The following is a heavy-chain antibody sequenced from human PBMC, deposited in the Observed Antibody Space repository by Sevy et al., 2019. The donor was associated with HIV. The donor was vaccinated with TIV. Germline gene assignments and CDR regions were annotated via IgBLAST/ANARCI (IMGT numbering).Heavy chain of an antibody. CDR2: VSSDGSEI. D-gene: IGHD7-27*01. J-gene: IGHJ4*02. Sequence: GGSLRLSGAVSGFTFSTYAMHWFRQAPGKGLECLAMVSSDGSEINYADSVKGRFTISRDNSRNTLYLQMNSLRTEDTALYYCARDQLGSIDYWGQGTLVTVSS. V-gene: IGHV3-30-3*01. CDR3: ARDQLGSIDY. CDR1: GFTFSTYA.